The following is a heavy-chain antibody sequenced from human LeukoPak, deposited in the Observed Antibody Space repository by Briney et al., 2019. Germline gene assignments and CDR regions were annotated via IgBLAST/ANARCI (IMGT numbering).Heavy chain of an antibody. CDR1: GFTFGDYA. CDR2: ISDDGRNK. Sequence: PGGSLRLSCTTSGFTFGDYAMNWVRQAPGKGLEWVGVISDDGRNKKYADSVKGRFTISRDNSKDTLYLQMNSLRDEDTAVYYCAKRPSDYGDYVTYFDYWGQGTLVTVSS. D-gene: IGHD4-17*01. CDR3: AKRPSDYGDYVTYFDY. J-gene: IGHJ4*02. V-gene: IGHV3-30*18.